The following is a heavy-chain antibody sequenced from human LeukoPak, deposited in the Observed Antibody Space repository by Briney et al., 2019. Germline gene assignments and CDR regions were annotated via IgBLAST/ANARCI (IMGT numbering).Heavy chain of an antibody. Sequence: GGSLRLSCAASGFTFNSDAMSWVRQAPGKGLEWVSIISASGASPYYADSVKGRFTISRGNSKNTLYLQMNSLRAEDPAVYYCAKRAVAGTYYFDYWGQGTLVTVSS. J-gene: IGHJ4*02. CDR3: AKRAVAGTYYFDY. D-gene: IGHD6-19*01. CDR1: GFTFNSDA. V-gene: IGHV3-23*01. CDR2: ISASGASP.